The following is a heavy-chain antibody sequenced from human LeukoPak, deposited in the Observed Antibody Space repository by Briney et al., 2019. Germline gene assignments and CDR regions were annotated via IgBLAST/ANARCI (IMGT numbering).Heavy chain of an antibody. J-gene: IGHJ5*02. CDR1: GGSISSSSYY. D-gene: IGHD1-26*01. Sequence: PSEPLSLTCTVSGGSISSSSYYWGWIRQPPGKGLEWIGSIYYSGSTYYNPSLKSRVTISVDTSKNQFSLKLSSVTAADTAVYYCARAPRSGSYYDEGGYWFDPWGQGTLVTVSS. V-gene: IGHV4-39*07. CDR3: ARAPRSGSYYDEGGYWFDP. CDR2: IYYSGST.